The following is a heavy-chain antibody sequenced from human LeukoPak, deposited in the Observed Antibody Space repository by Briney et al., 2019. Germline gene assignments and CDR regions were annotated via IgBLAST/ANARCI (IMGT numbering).Heavy chain of an antibody. Sequence: GGSLRLSCAASGFTFSSYAMHWVRQAPGKGLEWVAVISYDGSNKYYADSVKGRFTISRHNSKNTLYLQMNSLRAEDTAVYYCARVGYCSSASCYTGYYYGMDVWGQGTTVTVSS. CDR3: ARVGYCSSASCYTGYYYGMDV. J-gene: IGHJ6*02. D-gene: IGHD2-2*02. V-gene: IGHV3-30*14. CDR2: ISYDGSNK. CDR1: GFTFSSYA.